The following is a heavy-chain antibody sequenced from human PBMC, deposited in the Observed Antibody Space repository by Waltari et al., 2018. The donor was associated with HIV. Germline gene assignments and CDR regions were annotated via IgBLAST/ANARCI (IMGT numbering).Heavy chain of an antibody. Sequence: QVQLVESGGGVVQPGRSLRLSCAASGFTFSSYGMHWVRQAPGKGLEWVAVISYDGSNKYYADSVKGRFTISRDNSKNTLYLQMNSLRAEDTAVYYCAKRAPSGYGGNSAFDPWGQGTLVTVSS. D-gene: IGHD4-17*01. CDR2: ISYDGSNK. CDR3: AKRAPSGYGGNSAFDP. V-gene: IGHV3-30*18. CDR1: GFTFSSYG. J-gene: IGHJ5*02.